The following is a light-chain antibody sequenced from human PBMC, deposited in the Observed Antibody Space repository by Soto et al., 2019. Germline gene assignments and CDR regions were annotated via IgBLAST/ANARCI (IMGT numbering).Light chain of an antibody. CDR2: EGS. CDR3: NSYTISGTYV. V-gene: IGLV2-18*02. Sequence: QSVLTQSPSVSGSPGQSVTISCTGTSSDVGSYNGVSWYQQPPGTAPKLIIYEGSTRPSGVPDRFSGSKSGNTASLTISGLQAEDEADYYCNSYTISGTYVFGTGTKVTVL. CDR1: SSDVGSYNG. J-gene: IGLJ1*01.